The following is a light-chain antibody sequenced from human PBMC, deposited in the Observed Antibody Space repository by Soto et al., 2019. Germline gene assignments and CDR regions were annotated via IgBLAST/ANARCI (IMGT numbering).Light chain of an antibody. V-gene: IGLV2-8*01. Sequence: QSALTQPPSASGSPGQSVTISCTGTSSDVGAYNYDSWYQQHPGKAPKLMIYDVTKRPSGVPDRFAGSKSGNAASLTVSGLQAEDEADYYCISYAGSSIGVFGGGTKVTVL. CDR1: SSDVGAYNY. J-gene: IGLJ3*02. CDR2: DVT. CDR3: ISYAGSSIGV.